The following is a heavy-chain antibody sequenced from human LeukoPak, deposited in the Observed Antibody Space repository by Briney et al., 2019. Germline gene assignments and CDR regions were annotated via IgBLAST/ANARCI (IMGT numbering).Heavy chain of an antibody. J-gene: IGHJ6*02. CDR1: GYTFTGYY. Sequence: ASVKVSCKASGYTFTGYYLHWVRQAPGQGLEWLGWINPNNGGTHYAQKFQGRVTVTRDTSISTAYMELNSLRSKDTALYYCARPMTGTGLTYYYYGMDIWGQGTTVTVAS. CDR2: INPNNGGT. D-gene: IGHD1-1*01. CDR3: ARPMTGTGLTYYYYGMDI. V-gene: IGHV1-2*02.